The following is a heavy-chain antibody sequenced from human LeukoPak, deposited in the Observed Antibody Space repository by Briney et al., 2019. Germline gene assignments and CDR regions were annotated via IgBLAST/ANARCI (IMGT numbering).Heavy chain of an antibody. D-gene: IGHD3-16*02. V-gene: IGHV3-23*01. CDR2: ISGSGEST. CDR3: AKDAIGQYRPYYFDC. J-gene: IGHJ4*02. CDR1: GFTFSSFA. Sequence: GGALRLSCAASGFTFSSFAMSWVRQAPGKGLGWVSSISGSGESTYYADYVKGRFTVSRDNSKNTLNLQLNSLRADDTAVYYCAKDAIGQYRPYYFDCWGQGTLVTVSS.